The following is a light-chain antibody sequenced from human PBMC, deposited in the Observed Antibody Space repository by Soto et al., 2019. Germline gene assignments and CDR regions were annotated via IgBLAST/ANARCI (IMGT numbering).Light chain of an antibody. CDR3: QQSYRTLWT. CDR1: QSISSH. Sequence: DIQMTQSPSSLSASVGDRVTITCRASQSISSHLNWYQQKPGKAPKLLIYAASSLQSGVPSRFSGSGSGTDFTLTISSLQPEDFATYFCQQSYRTLWTFGQGTKVEIK. CDR2: AAS. V-gene: IGKV1-39*01. J-gene: IGKJ1*01.